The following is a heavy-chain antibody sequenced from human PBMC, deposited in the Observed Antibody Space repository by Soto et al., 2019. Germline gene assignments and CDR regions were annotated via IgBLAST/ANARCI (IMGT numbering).Heavy chain of an antibody. D-gene: IGHD6-6*01. V-gene: IGHV3-30-3*01. CDR3: AGAGIAARPPAF. J-gene: IGHJ4*01. Sequence: DPGKGLEWVAVISYDGSNKYYADSVKGRFTISRDNSKNTLYLQMNSLRAEDTAVYYCAGAGIAARPPAFWGHGTLVTVSS. CDR2: ISYDGSNK.